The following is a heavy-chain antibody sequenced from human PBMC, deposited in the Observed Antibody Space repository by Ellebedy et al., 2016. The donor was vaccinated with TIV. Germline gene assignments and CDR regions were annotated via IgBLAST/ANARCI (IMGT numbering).Heavy chain of an antibody. CDR1: GFIFSTYG. V-gene: IGHV3-33*08. CDR2: LLYDGSRE. Sequence: GESLKISCAASGFIFSTYGMHWVRQAPGKGLEWVAVLLYDGSREYYADSVKGRFTVSRDNSKNTLYLQMNSLRTEDTAVYYCATERSGYDFDYWGQGTLVTVSA. J-gene: IGHJ4*02. D-gene: IGHD5-12*01. CDR3: ATERSGYDFDY.